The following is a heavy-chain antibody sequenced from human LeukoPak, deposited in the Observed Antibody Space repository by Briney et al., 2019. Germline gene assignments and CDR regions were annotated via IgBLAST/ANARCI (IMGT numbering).Heavy chain of an antibody. J-gene: IGHJ4*02. CDR1: GGTFSSYA. CDR2: IIPIFGTA. CDR3: ARDYLRSMTTVTHPLFYFDY. D-gene: IGHD4-17*01. V-gene: IGHV1-69*13. Sequence: SVKVSCKASGGTFSSYAISWVRQAPGQGLEWMGGIIPIFGTANYAQKFQGRVTITADESTSTAYMELSSLRSEDTAVYYCARDYLRSMTTVTHPLFYFDYWGQGTLVTVSS.